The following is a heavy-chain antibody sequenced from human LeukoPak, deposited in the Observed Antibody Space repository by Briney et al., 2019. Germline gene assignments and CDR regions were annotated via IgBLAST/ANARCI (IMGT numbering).Heavy chain of an antibody. Sequence: GASVKVSCKASGYSFTGYYIIHWVRQAPGQGPEWMGWINPKTGDTEFALKFQGRVSMTRDTSITTAYMVLSSLRSDDTAVYYCARDYCGGDCSFDYWGQGTLVTVSS. CDR3: ARDYCGGDCSFDY. V-gene: IGHV1-2*02. CDR2: INPKTGDT. D-gene: IGHD2-21*02. CDR1: GYSFTGYY. J-gene: IGHJ4*02.